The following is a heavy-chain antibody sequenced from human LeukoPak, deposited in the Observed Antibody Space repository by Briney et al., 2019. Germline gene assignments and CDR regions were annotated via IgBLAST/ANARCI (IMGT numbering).Heavy chain of an antibody. J-gene: IGHJ4*02. CDR2: ISGSGGST. Sequence: GGSWRLSWAASGFTFSSYALSWVGQAPGRGLGWVSAISGSGGSTYYADSVKGRFTISRDNSKNTLYLQMNSLRAEDTAVYYCAKCQSILVRGVIGPYWGQGTLVTVSS. D-gene: IGHD3-10*01. V-gene: IGHV3-23*01. CDR3: AKCQSILVRGVIGPY. CDR1: GFTFSSYA.